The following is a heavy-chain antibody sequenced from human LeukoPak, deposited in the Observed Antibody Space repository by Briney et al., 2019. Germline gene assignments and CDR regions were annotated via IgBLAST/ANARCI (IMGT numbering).Heavy chain of an antibody. Sequence: SQTLSLTCAISGDRVSSNSAAWSWIRQSPLRGLEWLGRTYYRAKWYNDYAVSVKSRVTINPDKFKNQISLHLNSVTPEDTAVYYCARSKGVRGVHPPDAFDIWGQGTMVTVSS. CDR3: ARSKGVRGVHPPDAFDI. D-gene: IGHD3-10*01. CDR2: TYYRAKWYN. J-gene: IGHJ3*02. V-gene: IGHV6-1*01. CDR1: GDRVSSNSAA.